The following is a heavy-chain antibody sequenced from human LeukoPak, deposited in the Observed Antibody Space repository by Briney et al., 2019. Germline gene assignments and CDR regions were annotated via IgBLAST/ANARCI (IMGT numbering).Heavy chain of an antibody. Sequence: ASVKVSCKASGYTFTSYYMHWVRQAPGQGLEWMGWISAYNGNTNYAQKLQGRVTMTTDTSTSTAYMELRSLRSDDTAVYYCARFNGDYYYMDVWGKGTTVTVSS. CDR2: ISAYNGNT. V-gene: IGHV1-18*04. CDR1: GYTFTSYY. CDR3: ARFNGDYYYMDV. D-gene: IGHD4-17*01. J-gene: IGHJ6*03.